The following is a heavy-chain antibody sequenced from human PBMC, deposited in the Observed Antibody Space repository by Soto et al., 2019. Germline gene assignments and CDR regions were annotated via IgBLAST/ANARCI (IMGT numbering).Heavy chain of an antibody. J-gene: IGHJ5*02. D-gene: IGHD1-20*01. V-gene: IGHV4-39*01. CDR2: VNHRGSS. Sequence: SETLSLTCTLSGGSISSSSYYWGWIRQPPGKGLEWIGEVNHRGSSSYNPSLKSRVDISVDTAMTQFSLKLRSVTAADTAVYYCARYQWNPGAFDPWGPGTQVTVSS. CDR1: GGSISSSSYY. CDR3: ARYQWNPGAFDP.